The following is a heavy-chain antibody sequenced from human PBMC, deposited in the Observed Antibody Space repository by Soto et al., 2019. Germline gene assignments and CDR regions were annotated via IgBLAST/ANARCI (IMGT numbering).Heavy chain of an antibody. J-gene: IGHJ6*02. CDR3: AKGAPYYYGMDV. V-gene: IGHV3-9*01. Sequence: EVQLVESGGGLVQPCRSLRLSCAASGFTFDDYAMHWVRQAPGKGLEWVSGISWNSGSIGYADSVKGRFTISRDNAKNSLYLQMNSLRAEDTALYYCAKGAPYYYGMDVWGQGTTVTVSS. D-gene: IGHD3-16*01. CDR1: GFTFDDYA. CDR2: ISWNSGSI.